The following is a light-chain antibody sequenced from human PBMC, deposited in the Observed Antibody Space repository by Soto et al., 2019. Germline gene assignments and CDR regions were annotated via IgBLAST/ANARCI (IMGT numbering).Light chain of an antibody. CDR1: QSVGRN. Sequence: EIVMTQSPATLSVSPGEIATLSCRASQSVGRNLAWYQQRPGQAPRLLIHGASARPSGVPARFSGSGSGTDFTLTIISLQSEDFAVYYCQQYSDSPITFGPGTTVDLK. V-gene: IGKV3-15*01. CDR3: QQYSDSPIT. J-gene: IGKJ3*01. CDR2: GAS.